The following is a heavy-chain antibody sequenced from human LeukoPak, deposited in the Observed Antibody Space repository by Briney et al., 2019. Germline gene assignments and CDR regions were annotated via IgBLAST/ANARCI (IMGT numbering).Heavy chain of an antibody. CDR3: ARVSDGAAAGQGDFDY. CDR2: ISSSSSYI. J-gene: IGHJ4*02. V-gene: IGHV3-21*01. D-gene: IGHD6-13*01. CDR1: GFTFDDYA. Sequence: GGSLRLSCAASGFTFDDYAMNWVRQAPGKGLEWVSCISSSSSYIYYADSVKGRFTISRDNAKNSLYLQMNSLRAEDTAVYYCARVSDGAAAGQGDFDYWGQGTLVTVSS.